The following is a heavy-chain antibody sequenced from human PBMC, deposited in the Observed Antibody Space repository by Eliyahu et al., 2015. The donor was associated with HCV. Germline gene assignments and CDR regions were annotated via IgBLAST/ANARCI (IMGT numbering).Heavy chain of an antibody. J-gene: IGHJ4*02. V-gene: IGHV4-59*01. D-gene: IGHD1-26*01. CDR1: GGSISTYY. CDR2: IYYSGST. Sequence: QVHLQESGPGLVKPSETLSLTCTVSGGSISTYYWXWIRQPPGKGLEWIGFIYYSGSTDHNPSLKSRVTISIDTPKNQFSLKLNSVTAADTAVYYCARGTGGSYLVLDYWGQGTLVTVSS. CDR3: ARGTGGSYLVLDY.